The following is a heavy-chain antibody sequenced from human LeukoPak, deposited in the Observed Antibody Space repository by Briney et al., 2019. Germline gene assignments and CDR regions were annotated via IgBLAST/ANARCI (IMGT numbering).Heavy chain of an antibody. D-gene: IGHD3-3*02. CDR3: ASPQSHFWSGYYI. V-gene: IGHV3-30*02. CDR1: GFTFSSFG. CDR2: IRSDGTNQ. J-gene: IGHJ4*02. Sequence: PGGSLRLSCAASGFTFSSFGMHWVRQAPGKGLEWVAFIRSDGTNQYYADSLKGRFTISRDNSKNTLYLQMNSLRAEDTAVYYCASPQSHFWSGYYIWGQGTLVTVSS.